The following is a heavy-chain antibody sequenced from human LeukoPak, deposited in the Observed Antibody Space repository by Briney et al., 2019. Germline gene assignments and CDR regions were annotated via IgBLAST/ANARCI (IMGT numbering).Heavy chain of an antibody. CDR3: AKGPGFPLDY. CDR2: TSGSGSST. D-gene: IGHD3-9*01. CDR1: GFTFNSNA. J-gene: IGHJ4*02. V-gene: IGHV3-23*01. Sequence: PGGSLRLSCAASGFTFNSNAMSWVRQVPGKGLEWVSATSGSGSSTSYADSVQGRFTISKENSKKTLYLQMNSLRAEDTAVYYCAKGPGFPLDYSAEGTLVTVSS.